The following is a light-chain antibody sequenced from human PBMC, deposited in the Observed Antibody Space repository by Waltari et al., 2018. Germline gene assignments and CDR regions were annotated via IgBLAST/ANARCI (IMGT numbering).Light chain of an antibody. CDR2: KAS. V-gene: IGKV1-5*03. CDR1: QSIRSW. Sequence: DIQMTQSPSTLSVSVGDRVTITCRASQSIRSWLSWYQQKPGKAPKLVIYKASSLESGVPSRFSGSESGTEFTLTISSLQPDDFATYYCQQYHRYPVTFGGGTKAEIK. J-gene: IGKJ4*01. CDR3: QQYHRYPVT.